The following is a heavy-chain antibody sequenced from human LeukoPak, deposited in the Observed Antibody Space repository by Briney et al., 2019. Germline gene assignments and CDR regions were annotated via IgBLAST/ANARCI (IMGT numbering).Heavy chain of an antibody. CDR3: AMGGRIAVAGNFDY. J-gene: IGHJ4*02. CDR2: IRYDGSNE. Sequence: GGSLRLSCAASGFTFSSNGMHWVRQAPGKGLEWVAFIRYDGSNEYYADSVKGRFTISRDNSKNTLSLQMNNLRAEDTAVYYCAMGGRIAVAGNFDYWGQGTLVTVSS. V-gene: IGHV3-30*02. D-gene: IGHD6-19*01. CDR1: GFTFSSNG.